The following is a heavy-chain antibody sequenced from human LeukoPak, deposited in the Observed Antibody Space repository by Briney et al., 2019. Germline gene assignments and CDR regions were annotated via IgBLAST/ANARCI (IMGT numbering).Heavy chain of an antibody. V-gene: IGHV1-46*01. CDR1: GYTFTSYY. CDR2: INPSGGST. J-gene: IGHJ3*02. Sequence: GASVKVSCKASGYTFTSYYMHWVRQAPGQGLEWMGIINPSGGSTSYAQKFQGRVTMTRDTSTSTVYMELSSLRSEDTAVYYCARPAIAAAGKGAFDIWGQGTMVTVSS. D-gene: IGHD6-13*01. CDR3: ARPAIAAAGKGAFDI.